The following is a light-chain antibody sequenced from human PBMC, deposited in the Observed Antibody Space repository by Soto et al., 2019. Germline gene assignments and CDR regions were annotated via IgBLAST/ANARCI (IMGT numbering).Light chain of an antibody. Sequence: QSALTQPASLSASPGQSITISFTGTSNVVGTYKYVSWYQHHPGKAPKLMIYDVSNRPSGVSDRFSGSKSGNTASLIISGLQTEDEADYYCSSYTSSSTLVFGGGTKVTVL. CDR1: SNVVGTYKY. V-gene: IGLV2-14*03. CDR3: SSYTSSSTLV. J-gene: IGLJ2*01. CDR2: DVS.